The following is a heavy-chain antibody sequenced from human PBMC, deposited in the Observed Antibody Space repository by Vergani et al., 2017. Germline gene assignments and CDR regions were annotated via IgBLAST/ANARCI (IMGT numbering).Heavy chain of an antibody. CDR2: IYYSGST. Sequence: QVQLQESGPGLVKPSETLSLTCTVSGGSISSYYWSWIRQPPGKGLEWIGYIYYSGSTNYNPSLKSRVTLSVDTSKNPFSLKLSSVTAADTAVYYCARNDYGGKPVDYWGQGTLVTVSS. CDR3: ARNDYGGKPVDY. J-gene: IGHJ4*02. CDR1: GGSISSYY. D-gene: IGHD4-23*01. V-gene: IGHV4-59*01.